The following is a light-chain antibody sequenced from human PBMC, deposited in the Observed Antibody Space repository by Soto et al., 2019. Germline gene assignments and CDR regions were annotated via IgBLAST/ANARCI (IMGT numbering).Light chain of an antibody. CDR3: QQYSTYSWT. V-gene: IGKV1-5*01. CDR1: QSISSW. Sequence: DIQMTQSPSTLSASVGDRVTITCRARQSISSWLARYQVKPGKAPKLLMHDASSLESGVPSRFSGSASGTEFTLTISSLQPDDFATYFCQQYSTYSWTFGQGTKVDIK. J-gene: IGKJ1*01. CDR2: DAS.